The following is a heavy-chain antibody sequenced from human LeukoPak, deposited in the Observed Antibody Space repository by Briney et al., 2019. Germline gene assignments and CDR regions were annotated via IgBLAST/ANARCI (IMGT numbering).Heavy chain of an antibody. CDR2: ISSSGSTI. J-gene: IGHJ4*02. V-gene: IGHV3-11*04. D-gene: IGHD1-7*01. CDR3: ARVITGTLIDY. Sequence: GGSLRLSCAASGSTFSDYYMSWIRQAPGKGLEWVSYISSSGSTIYYADSVKGRFPISRDNAKNSLYLQMNSLRAEDTAVYYCARVITGTLIDYWGQGTLVTVSS. CDR1: GSTFSDYY.